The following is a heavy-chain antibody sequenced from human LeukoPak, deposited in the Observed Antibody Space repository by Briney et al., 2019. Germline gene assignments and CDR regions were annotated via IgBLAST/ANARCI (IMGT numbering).Heavy chain of an antibody. J-gene: IGHJ4*02. CDR2: INPNSGAT. Sequence: GASVKVSCKTSAYTFTDYYIHWVRQAPGQGLEWMGWINPNSGATNYAQKFQGRVTLTRDTSITTAYMDLSRLTSDDTAVYYCARGGSLAFSGSKRFDYWGQGTLDTVSS. CDR3: ARGGSLAFSGSKRFDY. D-gene: IGHD1-26*01. CDR1: AYTFTDYY. V-gene: IGHV1-2*02.